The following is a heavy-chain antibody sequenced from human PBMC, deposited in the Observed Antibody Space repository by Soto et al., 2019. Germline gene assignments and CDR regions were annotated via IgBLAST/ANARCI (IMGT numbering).Heavy chain of an antibody. CDR2: ISSSSSYI. CDR3: VRGWYSSSLLYYGMDV. D-gene: IGHD6-6*01. J-gene: IGHJ6*02. Sequence: GSLRLSCAASGFTFSSYSMNWVRQAPGKGLEWVSSISSSSSYIYYADSVKGRFTISRDNAKNSLYLQMNSLRAEDTAVYYCVRGWYSSSLLYYGMDVWGQGTTVTVSS. V-gene: IGHV3-21*01. CDR1: GFTFSSYS.